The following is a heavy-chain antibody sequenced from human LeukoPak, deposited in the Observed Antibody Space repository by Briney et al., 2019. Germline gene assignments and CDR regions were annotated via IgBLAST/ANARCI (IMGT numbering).Heavy chain of an antibody. CDR1: GFTFNNYG. Sequence: GGSLRLSCAASGFTFNNYGKHWVRQAPGKGLGWVAVISYDGRNKHYPDSVKGRFTISRDISTDTLWLQMDSLRTEDTAVYYCAKGPLRGTAAAIDYWGQGTLVTVSS. CDR3: AKGPLRGTAAAIDY. CDR2: ISYDGRNK. D-gene: IGHD2-2*01. J-gene: IGHJ4*02. V-gene: IGHV3-30*18.